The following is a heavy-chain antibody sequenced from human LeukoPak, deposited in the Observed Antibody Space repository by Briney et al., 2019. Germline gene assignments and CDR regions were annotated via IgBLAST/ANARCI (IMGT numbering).Heavy chain of an antibody. CDR1: GGSFSGYY. J-gene: IGHJ2*01. Sequence: SETLSLTCAVYGGSFSGYYWSWIRQPPGKGLEWIGYVYYSGTTNYNPSLKSRVTISLDTSKNQFSLKLNSVTAADTAVYYCASLVSRPSWHFDLWGRGTLVTVSS. D-gene: IGHD5/OR15-5a*01. CDR3: ASLVSRPSWHFDL. V-gene: IGHV4-59*08. CDR2: VYYSGTT.